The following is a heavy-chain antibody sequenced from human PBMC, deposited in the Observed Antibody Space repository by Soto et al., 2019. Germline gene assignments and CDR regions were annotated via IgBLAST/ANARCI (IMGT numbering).Heavy chain of an antibody. V-gene: IGHV4-39*01. Sequence: SETLSLTCAVYGWSFSCYYWGWIRQPPGKGLEWIGSLYSSGNTYYNPSLKSRVTISVDTSKNQFSLKLSSVAAADTAVYYCARHEGGYYFDYWGQGTLVTVSS. J-gene: IGHJ4*02. D-gene: IGHD3-16*01. CDR1: GWSFSCYY. CDR3: ARHEGGYYFDY. CDR2: LYSSGNT.